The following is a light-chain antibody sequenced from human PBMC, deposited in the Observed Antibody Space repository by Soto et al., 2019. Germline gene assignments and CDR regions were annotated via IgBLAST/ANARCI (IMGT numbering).Light chain of an antibody. CDR1: QSVSSN. CDR2: GAS. J-gene: IGKJ4*01. CDR3: QQYNNWPPEGA. Sequence: EIVMTQSPATLSVSPGERATLSCRASQSVSSNLAWYQQKPGQAPRLLIYGASTRATGIPARFSGSGSGTEFTLTISSLQSEDFAVYYCQQYNNWPPEGALGGGTKVEIK. V-gene: IGKV3-15*01.